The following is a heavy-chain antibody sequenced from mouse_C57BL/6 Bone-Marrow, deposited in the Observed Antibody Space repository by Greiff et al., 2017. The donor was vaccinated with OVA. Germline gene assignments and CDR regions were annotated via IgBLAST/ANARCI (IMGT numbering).Heavy chain of an antibody. Sequence: QVQLHQPGAELVKPGASVKMSCKASGYTFTSYWITWVKQRPGQGLEWIGDIYPGSGSTNYNEKFKSKATLTVDTSSSTAYMQLSSLTSEDSAVYYGARRGYYGSSYDMDYWGQGTSVTVSS. CDR3: ARRGYYGSSYDMDY. J-gene: IGHJ4*01. D-gene: IGHD1-1*01. V-gene: IGHV1-55*01. CDR1: GYTFTSYW. CDR2: IYPGSGST.